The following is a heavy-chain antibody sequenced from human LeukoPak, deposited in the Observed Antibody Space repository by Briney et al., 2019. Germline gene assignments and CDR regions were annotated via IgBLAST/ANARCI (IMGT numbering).Heavy chain of an antibody. CDR2: IYIGGST. CDR1: GFFSSYN. D-gene: IGHD6-13*01. J-gene: IGHJ3*02. V-gene: IGHV3-53*01. Sequence: GGVQIPSCAASGFFSSYNISWGGRPAPQGGVWWGAVIYIGGSTYYADYVKGRFTISRDNSKNTLYLQMNSLRAEDTAVYYCARATYSSSWYRGAFDIWGQGAMVTVSS. CDR3: ARATYSSSWYRGAFDI.